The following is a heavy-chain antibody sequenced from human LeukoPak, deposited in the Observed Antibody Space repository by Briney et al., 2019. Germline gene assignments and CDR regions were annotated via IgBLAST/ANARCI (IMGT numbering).Heavy chain of an antibody. CDR1: GFTFSSYA. Sequence: GGSLRLSCAASGFTFSSYAMHWVRQAPGKGLEWVAVISYDGSNKYYADSVKGRFTISRDNSKNTLYLQMNSLRAEDTAVYYCARGITMVRGVITAFGYWGQGTVVTVSS. CDR2: ISYDGSNK. CDR3: ARGITMVRGVITAFGY. J-gene: IGHJ4*02. V-gene: IGHV3-30-3*01. D-gene: IGHD3-10*01.